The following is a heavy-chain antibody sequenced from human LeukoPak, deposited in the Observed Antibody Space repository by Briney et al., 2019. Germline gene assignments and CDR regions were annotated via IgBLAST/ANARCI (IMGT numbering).Heavy chain of an antibody. CDR3: AREKSLLWFGESQALDY. CDR2: INHSGST. V-gene: IGHV4-34*01. Sequence: SETLSLTCAVYGGSFSGYYWSWIRQPPGKGLEWIGEINHSGSTNYNPSLKNRVTISVDTSKNQFSLKLSSVTAADTAVYYCAREKSLLWFGESQALDYWGQGTLVTVSS. J-gene: IGHJ4*02. CDR1: GGSFSGYY. D-gene: IGHD3-10*01.